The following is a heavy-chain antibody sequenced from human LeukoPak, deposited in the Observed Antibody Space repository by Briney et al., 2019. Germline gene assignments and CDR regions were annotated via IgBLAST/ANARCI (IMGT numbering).Heavy chain of an antibody. J-gene: IGHJ6*04. V-gene: IGHV3-7*01. CDR1: GFSFSRYW. CDR3: AELGITMIGGV. D-gene: IGHD3-10*02. CDR2: IKQDGSEK. Sequence: GESLRLSCAASGFSFSRYWMSWVRQAPVRGLEWVANIKQDGSEKYYVDSVKGRFTISRDNAKNSLYLQMNSLRAEDTAVYYCAELGITMIGGVWGKGTTVTISS.